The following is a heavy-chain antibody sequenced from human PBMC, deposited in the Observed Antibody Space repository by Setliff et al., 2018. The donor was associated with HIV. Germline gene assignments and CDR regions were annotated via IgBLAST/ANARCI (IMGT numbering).Heavy chain of an antibody. J-gene: IGHJ2*01. V-gene: IGHV3-11*06. CDR3: ARGGAYCGGDCYPSWYFDL. CDR2: ISSSSTYT. CDR1: GVSISSSS. Sequence: LSLTCTVSGVSISSSSYYWGWIRQPPGKGLEWISYISSSSTYTYYADTVKSRFTNSRDNSKNTLYLEMNSLRAEHTAVYYCARGGAYCGGDCYPSWYFDLWGRGTLVTVSS. D-gene: IGHD2-21*02.